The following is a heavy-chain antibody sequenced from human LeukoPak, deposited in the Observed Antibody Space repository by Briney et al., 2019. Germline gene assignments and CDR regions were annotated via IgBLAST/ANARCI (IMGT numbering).Heavy chain of an antibody. J-gene: IGHJ4*02. V-gene: IGHV3-48*01. CDR3: ARPYGGYSYGFFDY. Sequence: GGSLTLPCAPSGLIYKVYNKKWPRQAPGKGREWVSYISGSSSTIYYADSEKGRFTISRDNAKNSLYLQMNSLRASYTAVYYCARPYGGYSYGFFDYWGQGTLVTVSS. D-gene: IGHD5-18*01. CDR2: ISGSSSTI. CDR1: GLIYKVYN.